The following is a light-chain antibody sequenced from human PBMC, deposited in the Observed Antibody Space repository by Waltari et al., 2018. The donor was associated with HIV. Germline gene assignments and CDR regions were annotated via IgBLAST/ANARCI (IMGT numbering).Light chain of an antibody. V-gene: IGKV3-15*01. CDR1: HSVSNN. Sequence: DIVMTQSPATLSVSPGERATLSCRASHSVSNNLAWYQQKPGQAPRLLIYAASSRAPDIPARFSGSGSGTEFTLTISSLQSEDFAIYYCQQYSNWPPNTFGQGTKLEIK. CDR3: QQYSNWPPNT. CDR2: AAS. J-gene: IGKJ2*01.